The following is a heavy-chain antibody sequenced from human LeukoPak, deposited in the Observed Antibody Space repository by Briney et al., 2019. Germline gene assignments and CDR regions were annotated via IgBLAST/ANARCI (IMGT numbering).Heavy chain of an antibody. CDR3: ARRITIFWRGPFDY. V-gene: IGHV4-34*01. J-gene: IGHJ4*02. CDR2: INHSGST. CDR1: GGSISSYY. D-gene: IGHD3-9*01. Sequence: SETLSLTCTVSGGSISSYYWSWIRQPPGKGLEWLGEINHSGSTNYNPSLKSRVTISVATSKNQFSLKLSSVTPADTAVYYYARRITIFWRGPFDYWGQGTLVTVSS.